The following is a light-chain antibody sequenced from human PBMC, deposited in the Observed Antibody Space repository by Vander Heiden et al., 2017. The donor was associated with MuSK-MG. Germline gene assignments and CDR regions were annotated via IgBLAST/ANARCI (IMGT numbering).Light chain of an antibody. CDR2: GAS. V-gene: IGKV3-20*01. Sequence: EIVLTHSPGTLSLSPGERATLSCRSSQSVSSSYLAWDQQKPGQAPRLLIYGASSRDTGIKDRLSGSGSGTDFTLTSSGRENEDFEVYVGQQYGSWTFGQGTKVEIK. J-gene: IGKJ1*01. CDR1: QSVSSSY. CDR3: QQYGSWT.